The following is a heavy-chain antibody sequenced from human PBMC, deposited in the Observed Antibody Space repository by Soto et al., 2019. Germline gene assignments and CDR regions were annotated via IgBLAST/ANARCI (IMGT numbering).Heavy chain of an antibody. Sequence: QLHLVQSGAVVKKPGASVTVSCSASGYPVTAYYMHWVRQAPGRGLEWMGGINPTTGAAKYTQTFQGRVTKNRDTSTSTVFMDLSGLASWDPAVFYCARGGGVGVAGSAAFDMWGQGTLVTVSS. CDR3: ARGGGVGVAGSAAFDM. J-gene: IGHJ3*02. CDR2: INPTTGAA. D-gene: IGHD3-3*01. V-gene: IGHV1-2*02. CDR1: GYPVTAYY.